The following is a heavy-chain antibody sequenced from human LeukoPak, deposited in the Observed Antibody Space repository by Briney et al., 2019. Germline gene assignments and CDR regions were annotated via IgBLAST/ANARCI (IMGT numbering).Heavy chain of an antibody. J-gene: IGHJ4*02. CDR2: INPSGGST. V-gene: IGHV1-46*01. CDR3: ARELASPVTTSPDY. CDR1: GYTFTSYG. D-gene: IGHD4-17*01. Sequence: ASVKVSCKASGYTFTSYGVSWVRQAPGQGLEWMGIINPSGGSTSYAQKFQGRVTMTRDMSTSTVYMELSSLRSEDTAVYYCARELASPVTTSPDYWGQGTLVTVSS.